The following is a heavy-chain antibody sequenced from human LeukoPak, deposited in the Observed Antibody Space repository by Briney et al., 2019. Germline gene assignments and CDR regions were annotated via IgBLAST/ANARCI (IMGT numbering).Heavy chain of an antibody. Sequence: PSETLTLTCTVSGRSISGYYWNWIRQPPGKGLEWLGYIYYSGSANYNPSLKSRVTISVDTSKNQLSLELNSVTAADTAVYYCARDLSQVGVVTLGASYIWGQGTMVTVSS. CDR1: GRSISGYY. V-gene: IGHV4-59*01. CDR2: IYYSGSA. CDR3: ARDLSQVGVVTLGASYI. D-gene: IGHD3-3*01. J-gene: IGHJ3*02.